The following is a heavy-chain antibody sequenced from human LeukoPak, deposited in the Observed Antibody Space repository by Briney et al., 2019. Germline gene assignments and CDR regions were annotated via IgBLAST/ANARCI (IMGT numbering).Heavy chain of an antibody. Sequence: GASVKVSCKASGYTFTSYGISWVRQAPGQGLEWVGWISAYNGNTNYAQKLQGRVTMTTDTSTSTAYMELRSLRSEDTAVYYCASCSSSWYYYYMDVWGKGTTVTVSS. J-gene: IGHJ6*03. V-gene: IGHV1-18*01. D-gene: IGHD6-13*01. CDR1: GYTFTSYG. CDR3: ASCSSSWYYYYMDV. CDR2: ISAYNGNT.